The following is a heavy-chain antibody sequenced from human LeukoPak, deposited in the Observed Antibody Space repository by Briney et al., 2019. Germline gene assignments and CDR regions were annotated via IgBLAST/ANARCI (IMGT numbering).Heavy chain of an antibody. CDR2: IYTSGST. CDR3: ARDSPFCSSTSCSFDY. J-gene: IGHJ4*02. Sequence: SETPSLTCTVSGGSISSYYWSWIRQPAGKGLEWIGRIYTSGSTNYNPSLKSRVTMSVDTSKNQFSLKLSSVTAADTAVYYCARDSPFCSSTSCSFDYWGQGTLVTVSS. V-gene: IGHV4-4*07. D-gene: IGHD2-2*01. CDR1: GGSISSYY.